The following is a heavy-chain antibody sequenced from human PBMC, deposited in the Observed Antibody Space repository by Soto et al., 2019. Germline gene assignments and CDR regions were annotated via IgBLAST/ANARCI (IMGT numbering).Heavy chain of an antibody. CDR3: AGGRHSIWGTYLSGWFDP. D-gene: IGHD3-16*02. CDR2: IHYSGRT. J-gene: IGHJ5*02. V-gene: IGHV4-30-4*01. CDR1: GASISSGDHF. Sequence: PSETLSLTCSVSGASISSGDHFWNWIRQPPGKGLEWIGNIHYSGRTDYNPSLKSRLTMSVDTSKNQFSLKLSSVTAADTAVYFCAGGRHSIWGTYLSGWFDPWGQGNLVTV.